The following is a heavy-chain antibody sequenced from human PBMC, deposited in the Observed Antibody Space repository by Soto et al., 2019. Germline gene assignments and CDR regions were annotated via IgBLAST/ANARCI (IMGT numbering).Heavy chain of an antibody. CDR1: GFTFSNSG. Sequence: QVQLVESGGGVVQPGRSLRLSCMASGFTFSNSGVHWVRQAPGKGLEWVAGIWYYGSDEFSTDPVEGRFTISRDNSENTLCLQMNSLRAEDTAVYYCVRGNWIYGYFDSWGRGTLVTVSS. D-gene: IGHD1-7*01. CDR2: IWYYGSDE. CDR3: VRGNWIYGYFDS. V-gene: IGHV3-33*01. J-gene: IGHJ4*02.